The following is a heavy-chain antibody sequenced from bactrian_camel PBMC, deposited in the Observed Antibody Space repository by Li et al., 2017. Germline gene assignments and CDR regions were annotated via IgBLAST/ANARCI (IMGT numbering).Heavy chain of an antibody. CDR3: AKDIDY. J-gene: IGHJ4*01. V-gene: IGHV3S1*01. CDR2: INEGGGSA. Sequence: VQLVESGGGLVQPGGSLRLSCAVSGFAFSVSRMSWVRQVPGKELEWVSGINEGGGSAYYGDSVKGRFTISRDNAKNTLYLQLNGLKSEDTAMYYCAKDIDYWGQGTQVTVS. CDR1: GFAFSVSR.